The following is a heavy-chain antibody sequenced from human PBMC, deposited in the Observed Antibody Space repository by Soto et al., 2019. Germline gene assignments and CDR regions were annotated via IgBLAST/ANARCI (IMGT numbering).Heavy chain of an antibody. D-gene: IGHD4-17*01. J-gene: IGHJ4*02. CDR1: GFTFSNYP. CDR3: ARDLTTVTTWRGGY. Sequence: GGSLRLSCAASGFTFSNYPMHWVRQAPGKGLEWVAVISYDGSNKYCADSVKGRFTISRDNSKNTLYLQMNSLRAEDTAVYYCARDLTTVTTWRGGYWGQGILVTVSS. V-gene: IGHV3-30-3*01. CDR2: ISYDGSNK.